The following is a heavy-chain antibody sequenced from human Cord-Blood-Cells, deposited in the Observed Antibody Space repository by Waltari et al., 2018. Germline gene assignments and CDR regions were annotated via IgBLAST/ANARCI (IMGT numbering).Heavy chain of an antibody. CDR2: IYYSWST. V-gene: IGHV4-39*01. J-gene: IGHJ3*02. Sequence: QLQLQESGPGLVKPSETLSLTCTVPGGSISSSSYYWGWIRQPPGKGLEWIGSIYYSWSTYYNPSLKSRVTISVDTSKNQFSLKLSSVTAADTAVYYCARHTGGYDFWSGYYACDIWGQGTMVTVSS. CDR3: ARHTGGYDFWSGYYACDI. D-gene: IGHD3-3*01. CDR1: GGSISSSSYY.